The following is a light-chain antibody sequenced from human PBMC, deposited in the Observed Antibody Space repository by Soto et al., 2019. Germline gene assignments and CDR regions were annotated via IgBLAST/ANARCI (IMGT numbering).Light chain of an antibody. CDR3: QQYGSSRWT. CDR2: GTS. CDR1: QSVSSSY. J-gene: IGKJ1*01. Sequence: EIALTQSPATLSFSPGERATLSCGASQSVSSSYLAWYQQKPGRAPRLLIDGTSSRATGIPDRFSGSGSGTDFTLTISRLEPEDLAVYYCQQYGSSRWTFGQGTKVDIK. V-gene: IGKV3-20*01.